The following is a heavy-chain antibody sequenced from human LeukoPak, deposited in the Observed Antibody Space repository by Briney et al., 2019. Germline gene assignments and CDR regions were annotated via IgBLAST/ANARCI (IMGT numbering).Heavy chain of an antibody. CDR3: AKRGGGGYVYYFDY. D-gene: IGHD3-22*01. V-gene: IGHV3-23*01. Sequence: RGGSLRLSCAASGFTFSSYAMRWVPQSRGGGLEGLSGISGGGGRTYYAHSVKGGFTISRDNSKNTLYLQMNTLRAEDTAVYYCAKRGGGGYVYYFDYWGQGTLVTVSS. CDR2: ISGGGGRT. CDR1: GFTFSSYA. J-gene: IGHJ4*02.